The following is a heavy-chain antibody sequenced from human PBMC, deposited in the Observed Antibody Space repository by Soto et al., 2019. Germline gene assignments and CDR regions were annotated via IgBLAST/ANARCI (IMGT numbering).Heavy chain of an antibody. Sequence: GASVKVSCKASGYTFTSYDINWVRQATGQGLERMGWMNPNSGNTGYAQKFQGRVAMTRNTSISTAYMELSSLRSEDTAVYYCARSYSGSYFFYYGMDVWGQGTTVTVSS. CDR3: ARSYSGSYFFYYGMDV. CDR1: GYTFTSYD. V-gene: IGHV1-8*01. J-gene: IGHJ6*02. D-gene: IGHD1-26*01. CDR2: MNPNSGNT.